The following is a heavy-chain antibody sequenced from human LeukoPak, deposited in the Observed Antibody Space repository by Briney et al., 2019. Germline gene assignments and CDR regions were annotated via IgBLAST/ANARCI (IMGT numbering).Heavy chain of an antibody. J-gene: IGHJ4*02. CDR2: ISGSGGST. CDR3: ARTAYYYDSSGHYAVYYFDY. Sequence: GGSLRLSCAASGFTLSSYAMSWVRQAPGKGLEWVSAISGSGGSTNYAPSVKGRFTIPRDNSKHTLYLQINSLRAEDTAVYYCARTAYYYDSSGHYAVYYFDYWGQGTLVTVSS. D-gene: IGHD3-22*01. CDR1: GFTLSSYA. V-gene: IGHV3-23*01.